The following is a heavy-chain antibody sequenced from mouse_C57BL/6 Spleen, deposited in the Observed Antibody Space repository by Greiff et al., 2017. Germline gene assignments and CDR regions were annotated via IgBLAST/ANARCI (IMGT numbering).Heavy chain of an antibody. CDR1: GYTFTSYW. V-gene: IGHV1-69*01. D-gene: IGHD4-1*01. Sequence: VQLQQPGAELVMPGASVKLSCKASGYTFTSYWMHWVKQRPGQGLEWIGEIDPSDSYTNYNQKFKGKSTLTVDKSSSTAYMQLSSLTSEDSADYYCARWDSYYFDYWGQGTTLTVSS. CDR3: ARWDSYYFDY. CDR2: IDPSDSYT. J-gene: IGHJ2*01.